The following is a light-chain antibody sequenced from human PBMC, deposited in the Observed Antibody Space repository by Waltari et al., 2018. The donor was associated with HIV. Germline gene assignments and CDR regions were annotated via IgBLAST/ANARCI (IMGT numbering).Light chain of an antibody. CDR1: DSNTGAPSD. V-gene: IGLV1-40*01. CDR3: QSYDTSLGASV. J-gene: IGLJ3*02. CDR2: MNT. Sequence: QSVLTQPPSVSGAPGRSVIITCPGNDSNTGAPSDVTWYQQLPGAAPKLLISMNTNRPSGVRDRLSVSRSGTSASLVITGLQAGDEADYYCQSYDTSLGASVFGGGTKLTVL.